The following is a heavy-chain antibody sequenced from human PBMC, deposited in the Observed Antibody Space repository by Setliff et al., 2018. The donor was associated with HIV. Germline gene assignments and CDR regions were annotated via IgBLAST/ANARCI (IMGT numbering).Heavy chain of an antibody. Sequence: SETLSLTCSVSGASITRGGDFWSWIRQHPGKGLEWIGFISYSGTAYYNPSLKSRVTISVDTSKNQCSLKLRSLTAADTAIYYCARGAPRGRLRFPNWFDPWGQGTLVTVSS. CDR3: ARGAPRGRLRFPNWFDP. CDR1: GASITRGGDF. CDR2: ISYSGTA. D-gene: IGHD5-12*01. V-gene: IGHV4-31*03. J-gene: IGHJ5*02.